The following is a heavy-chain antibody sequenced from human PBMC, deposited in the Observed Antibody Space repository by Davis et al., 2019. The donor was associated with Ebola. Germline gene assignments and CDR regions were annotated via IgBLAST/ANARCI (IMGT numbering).Heavy chain of an antibody. D-gene: IGHD6-13*01. CDR2: IYYSGST. CDR1: GGSISSGGYY. Sequence: SETLSLTCTVSGGSISSGGYYWSWIRQHPGKGLEWIGSIYYSGSTYYNPSLKSRVTISVDTSKNQFSLKLSSVTAADTAVYYCARDVRIAAAGTSYYYGMDVWGQGTTVTVSS. J-gene: IGHJ6*02. CDR3: ARDVRIAAAGTSYYYGMDV. V-gene: IGHV4-39*02.